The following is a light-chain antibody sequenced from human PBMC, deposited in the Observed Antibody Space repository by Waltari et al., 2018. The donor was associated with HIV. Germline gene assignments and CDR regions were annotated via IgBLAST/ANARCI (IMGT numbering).Light chain of an antibody. CDR2: DNY. CDR1: SSTIGNNY. V-gene: IGLV1-51*01. Sequence: QSVLTQPPSVSAAPRQKVTISCSGNSSTIGNNYVSWYQQLPGAAPKLLIYDNYKQPSGIPDRFSGSKSGTSATLDITGLQTGDEADFYCGTWDSTLSAYVFGTGTKVTVL. CDR3: GTWDSTLSAYV. J-gene: IGLJ1*01.